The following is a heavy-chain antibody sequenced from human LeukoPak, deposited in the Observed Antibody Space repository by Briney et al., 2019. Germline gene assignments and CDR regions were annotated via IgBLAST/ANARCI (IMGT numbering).Heavy chain of an antibody. J-gene: IGHJ6*03. V-gene: IGHV4-4*07. CDR2: INTSGST. CDR3: AREGSGSYLGYYYYMEI. D-gene: IGHD3-10*01. CDR1: GGSISSYY. Sequence: SETLSLTCTVSGGSISSYYYSWIRQPAGKGLEWIGRINTSGSTNYNPSLKSRVTISADKSKKQFSLRLTSVTAADTAVYYCAREGSGSYLGYYYYMEIWGTGTTVTVSS.